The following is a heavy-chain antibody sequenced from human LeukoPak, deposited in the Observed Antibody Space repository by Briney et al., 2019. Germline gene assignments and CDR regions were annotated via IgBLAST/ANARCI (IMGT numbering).Heavy chain of an antibody. Sequence: GRSLRLSCAASGFTFRNYGMHWIRQAPGKGLEWVGVATIDERSVFCADSVQGRFIISRDNSKTTLYLQMNNLRPEDTALYYCAKDSGHGMDVWGQGTTVTVSS. J-gene: IGHJ6*02. CDR1: GFTFRNYG. D-gene: IGHD3-10*01. V-gene: IGHV3-30*18. CDR2: ATIDERSV. CDR3: AKDSGHGMDV.